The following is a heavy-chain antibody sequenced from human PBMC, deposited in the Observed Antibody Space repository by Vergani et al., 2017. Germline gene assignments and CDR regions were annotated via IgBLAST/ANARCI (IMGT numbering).Heavy chain of an antibody. V-gene: IGHV4-34*01. J-gene: IGHJ4*02. Sequence: QVQLQQWGAGLLKPSETLSLTCAVYGGSFSGYYWSWIRQPPGKGLEWIGHIHTGGSTDLNPSFKSRVSISVDTSKSQFSLKLNSVTVADTAVYYCARSRPYCTSGSCPAIWGQGTLVTVSS. CDR3: ARSRPYCTSGSCPAI. D-gene: IGHD2-15*01. CDR2: IHTGGST. CDR1: GGSFSGYY.